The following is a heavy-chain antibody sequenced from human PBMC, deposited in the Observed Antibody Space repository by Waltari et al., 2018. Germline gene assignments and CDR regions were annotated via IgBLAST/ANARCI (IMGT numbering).Heavy chain of an antibody. J-gene: IGHJ4*02. CDR2: NRSTGTDT. D-gene: IGHD7-27*01. V-gene: IGHV3-21*01. Sequence: EVQLVESGGGLVKPGGSLRLSFAASGFTFSSYIMNWVRQAPGQGLEWISSNRSTGTDTHYADSVKGRFTISRDNAKNSLYLQMNSLRAEDTGVYWCATGGWGFYLDNWGQGTLVTFSS. CDR1: GFTFSSYI. CDR3: ATGGWGFYLDN.